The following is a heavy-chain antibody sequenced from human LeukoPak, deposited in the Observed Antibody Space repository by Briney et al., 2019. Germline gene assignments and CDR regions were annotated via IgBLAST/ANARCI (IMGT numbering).Heavy chain of an antibody. Sequence: PSETLSLTCTVSGGSISSYYWSWIRQPPGKGLEWIGYIYYSGSTNYNPSLKSRVTISVDTSKNQFSLKLSSVTAADTAVYYRARSQEQWLDPLLGYFDYWGQGTLVTVSS. D-gene: IGHD6-19*01. V-gene: IGHV4-59*01. CDR1: GGSISSYY. CDR3: ARSQEQWLDPLLGYFDY. J-gene: IGHJ4*02. CDR2: IYYSGST.